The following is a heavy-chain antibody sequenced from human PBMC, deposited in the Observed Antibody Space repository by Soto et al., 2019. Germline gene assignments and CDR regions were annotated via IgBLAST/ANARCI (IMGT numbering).Heavy chain of an antibody. CDR2: IYYSGST. CDR1: GGSISSYY. J-gene: IGHJ3*02. V-gene: IGHV4-59*01. Sequence: QVQLQESGPGLVKPSETLSLTCTVSGGSISSYYWSWIRQPPGKGLEWIGYIYYSGSTNYNPSLKSRVTISVDTSKNQFSLKLSSVTAGDTAVYYCAREGTKRWLQLRAFDIWGQGTMVTVSS. D-gene: IGHD5-12*01. CDR3: AREGTKRWLQLRAFDI.